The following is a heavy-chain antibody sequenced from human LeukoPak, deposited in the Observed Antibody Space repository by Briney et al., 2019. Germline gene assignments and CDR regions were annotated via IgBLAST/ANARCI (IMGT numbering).Heavy chain of an antibody. CDR2: IKQDGSEK. CDR1: GFTFSSYW. CDR3: AGGDRNGWYFYY. D-gene: IGHD6-19*01. J-gene: IGHJ4*02. Sequence: QSGGSLRLSCAASGFTFSSYWMSWVRQAPGKGLEWVANIKQDGSEKYYVDSVKGRFTISRDNAKNSLYLQMSSLRAEDTALYLCAGGDRNGWYFYYWGQGTLVTVSS. V-gene: IGHV3-7*03.